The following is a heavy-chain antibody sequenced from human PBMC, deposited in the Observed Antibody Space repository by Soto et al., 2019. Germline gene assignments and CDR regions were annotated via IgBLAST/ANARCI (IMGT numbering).Heavy chain of an antibody. CDR1: GYTFTSHG. Sequence: ASVKVSCKASGYTFTSHGISWVRQAPGQRLEWMGWISAYNGNTNYAQKLQGRVTMTTDQSTSQAYMELRGLRSDDTAVYYCARDFNIGGLDVWGQGTTVTVSS. V-gene: IGHV1-18*01. J-gene: IGHJ6*02. D-gene: IGHD5-12*01. CDR3: ARDFNIGGLDV. CDR2: ISAYNGNT.